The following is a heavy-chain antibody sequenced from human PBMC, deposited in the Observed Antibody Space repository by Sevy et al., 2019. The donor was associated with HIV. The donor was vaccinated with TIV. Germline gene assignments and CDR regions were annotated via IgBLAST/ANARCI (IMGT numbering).Heavy chain of an antibody. CDR2: INHSGST. CDR1: GGSFSGYY. Sequence: SETLSLTCAVYGGSFSGYYWSWIRQPPGKGLEWIGEINHSGSTNYNPSLKSRVTISVDTSKNQFSLKLSSVTAADTGVYYCARGQVGATPFYYYGMDVWGQGTMVTVSS. V-gene: IGHV4-34*01. CDR3: ARGQVGATPFYYYGMDV. J-gene: IGHJ6*02. D-gene: IGHD1-26*01.